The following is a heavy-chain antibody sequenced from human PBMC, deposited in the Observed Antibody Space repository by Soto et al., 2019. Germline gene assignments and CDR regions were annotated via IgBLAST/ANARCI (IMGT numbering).Heavy chain of an antibody. CDR3: ARESNRYTGDLDY. J-gene: IGHJ4*02. CDR2: ITSSGSTI. V-gene: IGHV3-48*01. CDR1: EFTFSGYS. D-gene: IGHD1-26*01. Sequence: EVQLVESGGGLVQPGGSLRLSCAASEFTFSGYSMNWVRQAPGKGLEWVSHITSSGSTIYYADSVKGRFTISRDNAKNSLYLQMNGLRAEDAAVYYCARESNRYTGDLDYWGQGTLVTVSS.